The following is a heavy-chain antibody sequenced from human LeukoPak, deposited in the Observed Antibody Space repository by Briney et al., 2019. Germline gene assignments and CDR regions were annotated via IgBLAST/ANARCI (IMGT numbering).Heavy chain of an antibody. V-gene: IGHV3-13*01. CDR3: ARSSGSTYYLDY. CDR1: GFTFSSYD. J-gene: IGHJ4*02. D-gene: IGHD1-26*01. CDR2: IGTAGDT. Sequence: PGGSLRLSCAASGFTFSSYDMHWVRQATGKGLEWVSAIGTAGDTYYPGSVKGRFTISRENAKNSLYLQMNSLRAGDTAVYYCARSSGSTYYLDYWGQGTLVTVSS.